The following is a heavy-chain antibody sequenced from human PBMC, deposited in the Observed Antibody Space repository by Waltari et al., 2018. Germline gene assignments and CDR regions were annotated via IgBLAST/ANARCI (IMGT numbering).Heavy chain of an antibody. D-gene: IGHD2-2*01. CDR1: GYSFTSYG. Sequence: QVQLVQSGAEVKEPGASVKVSCKASGYSFTSYGLNWVRQAPGQGLEWMGGISGDNGDTNYAQKVQGRVTMTTDTSTSTAYMEVGSLRSDDTAVYYCARGTRTMRDYYYMDVWGKGTTVTVSS. V-gene: IGHV1-18*04. J-gene: IGHJ6*03. CDR3: ARGTRTMRDYYYMDV. CDR2: ISGDNGDT.